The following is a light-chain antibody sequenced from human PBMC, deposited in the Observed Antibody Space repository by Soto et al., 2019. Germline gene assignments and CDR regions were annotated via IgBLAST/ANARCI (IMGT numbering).Light chain of an antibody. J-gene: IGKJ4*01. CDR1: QGISSY. CDR3: QQYYSYPQGLT. CDR2: AAS. V-gene: IGKV1-8*01. Sequence: IRMTQSPSSLSASTGDRVTITCRASQGISSYLAWYQQKPGKAPKLLIYAASTLQSGVPSRFSGSGSGTDFTLTISCLQSEDFATYYCQQYYSYPQGLTFGGGTKVDI.